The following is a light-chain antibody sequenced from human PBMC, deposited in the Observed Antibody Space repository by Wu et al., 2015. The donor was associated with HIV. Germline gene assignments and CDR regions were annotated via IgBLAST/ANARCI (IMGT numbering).Light chain of an antibody. CDR3: QQYNSFPYT. J-gene: IGKJ2*01. CDR1: EHYSL. V-gene: IGKV1-5*03. CDR2: KAS. Sequence: SASIGDRVTITCGQSEHYSLVGLVSAEPGKAPKLLIYKASNLQNGVSPRFSGSGSGTEYTLAINNLQPDDFTTYFCQQYNSFPYTFGQGTKLEI.